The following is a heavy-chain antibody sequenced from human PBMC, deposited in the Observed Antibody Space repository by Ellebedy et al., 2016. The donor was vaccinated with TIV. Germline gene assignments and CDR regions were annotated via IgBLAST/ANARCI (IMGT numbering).Heavy chain of an antibody. D-gene: IGHD5-24*01. CDR3: ARATSGFDD. V-gene: IGHV3-13*01. Sequence: PGGSLRLSCAASGFTFSSHDMHWVRQPTGKGLEWVSGITSAGDTYYLSSVKGRFIISRDSAKNSLYLQMNSLRAEDTAVYYCARATSGFDDWGQGALATVSS. CDR2: ITSAGDT. CDR1: GFTFSSHD. J-gene: IGHJ4*02.